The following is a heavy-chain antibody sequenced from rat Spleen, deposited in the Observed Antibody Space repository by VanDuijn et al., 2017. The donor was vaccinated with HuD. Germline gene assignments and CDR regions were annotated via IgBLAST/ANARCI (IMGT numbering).Heavy chain of an antibody. Sequence: EVQLVESGGGLVQPGRSLKLSCAASGFTFSDYNMAWVRQAPKKGLEWVATISYDGSSTYYRDSVKGRFTISRDNAKSSLYLQMDSLRSEDTATYYCVRLYNNHGYWFFDFWGPGTMVTVSS. D-gene: IGHD1-5*01. CDR1: GFTFSDYN. CDR3: VRLYNNHGYWFFDF. J-gene: IGHJ1*01. CDR2: ISYDGSST. V-gene: IGHV5-7*01.